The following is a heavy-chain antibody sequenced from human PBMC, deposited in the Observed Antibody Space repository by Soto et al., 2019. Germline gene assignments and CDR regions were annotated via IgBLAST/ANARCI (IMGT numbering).Heavy chain of an antibody. Sequence: QVQLVQSGAAVKKPGASVKVSCKVSGYTLTELSMHWVRQAPGKGLEWMGGFDPEDGETIYAQKFQGRVPMTEDTSTDTADMELSSLRSEETAVYYCATRTQAYCGGDCYSYHLDYWGQGTLVTVSS. D-gene: IGHD2-21*02. CDR2: FDPEDGET. CDR3: ATRTQAYCGGDCYSYHLDY. J-gene: IGHJ4*02. CDR1: GYTLTELS. V-gene: IGHV1-24*01.